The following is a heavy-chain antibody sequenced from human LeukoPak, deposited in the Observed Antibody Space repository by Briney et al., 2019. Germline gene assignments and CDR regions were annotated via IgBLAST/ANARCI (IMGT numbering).Heavy chain of an antibody. CDR2: IIPILGIA. V-gene: IGHV1-69*04. J-gene: IGHJ4*02. CDR3: AKGVDSSGHFDY. Sequence: SVKVSCKASGYTFTGYYMHWVRQAPGQGLEWMGRIIPILGIANYAQKFQGRVTITADKSTSTAYMELSSLRSEDTAVYYCAKGVDSSGHFDYWGQGTLVTVSS. CDR1: GYTFTGYY. D-gene: IGHD3-22*01.